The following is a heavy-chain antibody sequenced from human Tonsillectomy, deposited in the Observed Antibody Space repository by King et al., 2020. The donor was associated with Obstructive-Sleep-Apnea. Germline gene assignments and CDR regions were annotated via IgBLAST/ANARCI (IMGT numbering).Heavy chain of an antibody. CDR3: TRDYDILTGYYYGAFDI. CDR2: IKKKREGGTT. J-gene: IGHJ3*02. Sequence: QLVQSGGGLVKPGGSLRLSCAASGFTVSNAGMSWVRQAPGKGREWVGRIKKKREGGTTDYAAPGKGRFTISRDDSKNTLYLQMNSLKTEDTAVYYCTRDYDILTGYYYGAFDIWGQGTMVTVSS. CDR1: GFTVSNAG. D-gene: IGHD3-9*01. V-gene: IGHV3-15*01.